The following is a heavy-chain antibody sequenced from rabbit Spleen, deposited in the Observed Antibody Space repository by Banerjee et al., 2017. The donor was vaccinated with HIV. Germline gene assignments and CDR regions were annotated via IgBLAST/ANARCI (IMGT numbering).Heavy chain of an antibody. CDR2: IYTGSSGDT. Sequence: QEQLEESGGDLVKPEGSLTLTCTASGFSFSNNYDMCWVRQAPGKGLEWIGCIYTGSSGDTYYASWAKGRFTISKTSSTVDLKMTSLTAADTATYFCARSVGLTYFNLWGQGTLVTVS. CDR3: ARSVGLTYFNL. J-gene: IGHJ4*01. CDR1: GFSFSNNYD. V-gene: IGHV1S45*01.